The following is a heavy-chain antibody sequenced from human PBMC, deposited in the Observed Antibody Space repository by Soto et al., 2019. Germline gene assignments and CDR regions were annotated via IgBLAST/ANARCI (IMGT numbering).Heavy chain of an antibody. J-gene: IGHJ6*02. V-gene: IGHV3-30-3*01. CDR1: GFTFSSYA. CDR2: ISYDGSNK. D-gene: IGHD3-9*01. Sequence: GGFLRLSCAASGFTFSSYAMHWVRQAPGKGLEWVAVISYDGSNKYYADSVKGRFTISRDNSKNTLYLQMNSLRAEDTAVYYCARDPYDILTGYVFPRVYYYYGMDVWGQGTTVTVSS. CDR3: ARDPYDILTGYVFPRVYYYYGMDV.